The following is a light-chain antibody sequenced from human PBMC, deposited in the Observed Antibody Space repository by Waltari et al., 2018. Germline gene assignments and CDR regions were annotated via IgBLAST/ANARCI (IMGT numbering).Light chain of an antibody. CDR3: VTWDDRLTAV. CDR1: NSNVGANS. Sequence: QSILTQPPSASGTPGRTVTISCSGSNSNVGANSVCWYQQLPGTAPKLLIFGNNQRPSGVPDRFSGSKSGTSASLAIRGLRSEDEADYYCVTWDDRLTAVFGGGTKLTVL. V-gene: IGLV1-47*01. CDR2: GNN. J-gene: IGLJ2*01.